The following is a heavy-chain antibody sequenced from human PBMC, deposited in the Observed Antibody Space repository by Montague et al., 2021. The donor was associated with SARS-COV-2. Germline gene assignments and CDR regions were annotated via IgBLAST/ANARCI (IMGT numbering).Heavy chain of an antibody. J-gene: IGHJ4*02. CDR2: IFYKGNN. CDR1: GGSLNKHY. D-gene: IGHD3-22*01. V-gene: IGHV4-59*11. CDR3: ARSISSSGARDN. Sequence: SETLSLTCTVSGGSLNKHYWSWIRKAPGKGLEWLGNIFYKGNNNXXVFLWGRVSMSLDTPQNQFSLRLTSLTAADTAVYYCARSISSSGARDNWGQGILVTVS.